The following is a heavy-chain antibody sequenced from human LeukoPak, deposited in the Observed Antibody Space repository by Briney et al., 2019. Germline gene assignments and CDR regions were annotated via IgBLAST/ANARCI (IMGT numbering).Heavy chain of an antibody. CDR1: GFTFSSYW. V-gene: IGHV3-74*01. Sequence: GGSLRLSCAASGFTFSSYWMHWVRQAPGKGLVWVSRINSDGSSTSYADSVKGRFTISIDNAKTTLYLQMNSLRAEDTAVYYCARGAVAASKYAFDIWGQGTMVTVSS. D-gene: IGHD6-19*01. J-gene: IGHJ3*02. CDR2: INSDGSST. CDR3: ARGAVAASKYAFDI.